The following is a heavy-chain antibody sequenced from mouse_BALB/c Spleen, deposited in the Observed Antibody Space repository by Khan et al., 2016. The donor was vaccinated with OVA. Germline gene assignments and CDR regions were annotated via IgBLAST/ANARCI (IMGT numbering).Heavy chain of an antibody. CDR2: IYPGSGYI. D-gene: IGHD3-2*02. J-gene: IGHJ3*01. V-gene: IGHV1-81*01. Sequence: VQLQESGPELVKPGASVKMSCKASGYTFTDYLLSWVKQRTGQGLEWIGEIYPGSGYIYYNEKFKDKATLTSDKSSNTTYLQLSSLTSEDSAVYFGARAGYGGFAYWGQGTLVTVSA. CDR1: GYTFTDYL. CDR3: ARAGYGGFAY.